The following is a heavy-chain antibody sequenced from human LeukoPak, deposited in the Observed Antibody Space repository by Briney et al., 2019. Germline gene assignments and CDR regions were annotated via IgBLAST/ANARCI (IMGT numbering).Heavy chain of an antibody. CDR2: IIPIFGTA. J-gene: IGHJ5*02. CDR1: GGTFSSYA. CDR3: ARDLGGYGNLNNWFDP. V-gene: IGHV1-69*13. D-gene: IGHD1-26*01. Sequence: GASVKVSCKASGGTFSSYAISWVRQAPGQGLEWMGGIIPIFGTANYAQKFQGRVTITADESTSTAYMELSSLRSEDTAVYYCARDLGGYGNLNNWFDPWGQGTLVTVSS.